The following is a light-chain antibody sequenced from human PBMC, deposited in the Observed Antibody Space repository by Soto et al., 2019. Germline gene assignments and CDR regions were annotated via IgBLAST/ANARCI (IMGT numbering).Light chain of an antibody. Sequence: QSVLTQPPSASGSPGQSVTISCTGTSSDVGDYNYVSWYQQHPGKAPNLMIYEVSKRPSGVPDRFSGSKSGNTASLTVSGLQAEDEADYYCSSYAGSNNWVFGGGTKLTVL. J-gene: IGLJ3*02. V-gene: IGLV2-8*01. CDR3: SSYAGSNNWV. CDR2: EVS. CDR1: SSDVGDYNY.